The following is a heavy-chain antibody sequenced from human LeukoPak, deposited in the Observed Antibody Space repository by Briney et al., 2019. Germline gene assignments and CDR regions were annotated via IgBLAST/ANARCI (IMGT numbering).Heavy chain of an antibody. CDR1: GGSFRYYD. V-gene: IGHV1-69*05. CDR3: ATASVPGAIEGPFDALDT. Sequence: GSSVKVSCKPSGGSFRYYDISWVRQAPGQGLEWMGRSIPLYATTKYAQRFQGRVTIITDASATTAYMELSSLGSEDTAVYYCATASVPGAIEGPFDALDTWGQGTMVTVSS. J-gene: IGHJ3*02. CDR2: SIPLYATT. D-gene: IGHD2-2*02.